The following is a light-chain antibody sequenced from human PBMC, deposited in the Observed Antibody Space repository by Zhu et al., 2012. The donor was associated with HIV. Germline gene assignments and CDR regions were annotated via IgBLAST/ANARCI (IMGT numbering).Light chain of an antibody. Sequence: EIVLTQSPGTLSLSPGERATLSCRASQTVSRNYLAWYQQKPGQAPRLLIYGASRRVTGIPDRFSGSGSGTDFTLTISRLEPEDFAVYYCQHYVHSPMYTFGQGTKLEIK. CDR1: QTVSRNY. CDR3: QHYVHSPMYT. V-gene: IGKV3-20*01. CDR2: GAS. J-gene: IGKJ2*01.